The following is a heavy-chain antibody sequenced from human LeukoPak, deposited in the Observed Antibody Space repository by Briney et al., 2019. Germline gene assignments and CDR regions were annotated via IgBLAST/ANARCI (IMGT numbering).Heavy chain of an antibody. J-gene: IGHJ4*02. CDR3: AREGYGDRRVAFDY. CDR2: IIPIFGTA. V-gene: IGHV1-69*13. D-gene: IGHD4-17*01. Sequence: SEKVSCKASGGTFSSYAISWVRQAPGQGLEWMGGIIPIFGTANYAQKFQGRVTITADESTSTAYMELSSLRSEDTAVYYCAREGYGDRRVAFDYWGQGTLVTVSS. CDR1: GGTFSSYA.